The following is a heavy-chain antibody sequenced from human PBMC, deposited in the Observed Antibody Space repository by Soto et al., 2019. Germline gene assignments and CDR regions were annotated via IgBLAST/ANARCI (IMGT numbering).Heavy chain of an antibody. J-gene: IGHJ4*02. V-gene: IGHV3-30*18. CDR2: ISYDGSNK. CDR1: GFTFSSYG. Sequence: GESLKISCAASGFTFSSYGMHWVRQAPGKGLEWVAVISYDGSNKYYADSVKGRFTISRDNSKNTLYLQMNSLRAEDTAVYYCAKGKQLVPPFDYWGQGTLVTVSS. CDR3: AKGKQLVPPFDY. D-gene: IGHD6-13*01.